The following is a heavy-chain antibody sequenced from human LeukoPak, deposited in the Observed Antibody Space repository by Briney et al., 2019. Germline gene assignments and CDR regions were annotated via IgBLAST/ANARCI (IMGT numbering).Heavy chain of an antibody. V-gene: IGHV3-21*01. J-gene: IGHJ6*04. CDR3: AELGITMIGGV. Sequence: GGSLRLSCAASGFTFNNYNMNWVRQAPGKALEWVSSITSSGTYIFYADSVKGRFTISRDNAKNPLYLQINSLGPEDTAVYYCAELGITMIGGVWGKGTTVTISS. CDR2: ITSSGTYI. CDR1: GFTFNNYN. D-gene: IGHD3-10*02.